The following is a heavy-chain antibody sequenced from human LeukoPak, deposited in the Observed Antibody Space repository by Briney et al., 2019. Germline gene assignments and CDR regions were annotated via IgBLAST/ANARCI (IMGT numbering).Heavy chain of an antibody. D-gene: IGHD2-15*01. CDR2: ICANDGNT. CDR1: GLTFRNYA. V-gene: IGHV3-23*01. J-gene: IGHJ4*02. Sequence: PGGSLRLSCAASGLTFRNYAMSWVRQAPGKGLEWVSVICANDGNTYYADAVKGRFTISRDNSKDTWYLQMDSLRAEDTAVYYCAKGSGSSCYSPCDYWGQGILVTVSS. CDR3: AKGSGSSCYSPCDY.